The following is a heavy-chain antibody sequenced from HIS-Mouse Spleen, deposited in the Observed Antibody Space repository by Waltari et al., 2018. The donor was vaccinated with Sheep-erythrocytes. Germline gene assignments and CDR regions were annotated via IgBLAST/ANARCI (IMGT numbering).Heavy chain of an antibody. D-gene: IGHD7-27*01. J-gene: IGHJ2*01. Sequence: QVQLQESGPGLVKPSETLSLTCTVSGYSISSGYYWGWIRQPPGKGLEWIGSSYHSGRPYDNPSLKSRVTISVDTSKNQFSLKLSSVTAADTAVYYCASQPNWGYWYFDLWGRGTLVTVSS. V-gene: IGHV4-38-2*02. CDR3: ASQPNWGYWYFDL. CDR2: SYHSGRP. CDR1: GYSISSGYY.